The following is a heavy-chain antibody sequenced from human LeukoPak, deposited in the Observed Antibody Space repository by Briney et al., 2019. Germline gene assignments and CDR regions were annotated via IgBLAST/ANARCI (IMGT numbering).Heavy chain of an antibody. D-gene: IGHD1-26*01. CDR3: ARVVRGATSAFDI. CDR2: INPNSGGT. J-gene: IGHJ3*02. V-gene: IGHV1-2*06. Sequence: EASVKVSCKASGGTFSSYAISWVRQAPGQGLEWMGRINPNSGGTNYAQKFQGRVTMTRDTSISTAYMELSRLRSDDTAVYYCARVVRGATSAFDIWGQGTMVTVSS. CDR1: GGTFSSYA.